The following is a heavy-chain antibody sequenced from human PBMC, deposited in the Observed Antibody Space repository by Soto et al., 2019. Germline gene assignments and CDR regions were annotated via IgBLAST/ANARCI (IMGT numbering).Heavy chain of an antibody. CDR2: IYPDDSDA. CDR1: GYTFSNHW. V-gene: IGHV5-51*01. CDR3: AAGYTPGLDGFDI. D-gene: IGHD2-2*02. Sequence: GESLKISCQGSGYTFSNHWIGWVRQMPGKGLEWMGIIYPDDSDARYSPSFQGLVTLSVDKSISTAYLQWRSLKASDSAMYYCAAGYTPGLDGFDIWSQGTMVTASS. J-gene: IGHJ3*02.